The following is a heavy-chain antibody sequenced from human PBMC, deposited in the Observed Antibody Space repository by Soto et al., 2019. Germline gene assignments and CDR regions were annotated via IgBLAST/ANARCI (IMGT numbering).Heavy chain of an antibody. J-gene: IGHJ4*02. Sequence: ASVKVSCKASGYTFTSYGISWVRQAPGQGLEWMGWISAYNGNTNYAQKLQGRVTMTTDTSTSTAYMELRSLRSDDTAVYYCARDGAPSYSSSWLHFDYWGQGTLVTVS. D-gene: IGHD6-13*01. CDR1: GYTFTSYG. CDR3: ARDGAPSYSSSWLHFDY. V-gene: IGHV1-18*01. CDR2: ISAYNGNT.